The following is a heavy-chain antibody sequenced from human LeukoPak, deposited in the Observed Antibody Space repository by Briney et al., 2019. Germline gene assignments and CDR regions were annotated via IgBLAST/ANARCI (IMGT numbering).Heavy chain of an antibody. CDR1: GGSFSGYY. CDR3: ARATEYYYGSGKAWFDP. D-gene: IGHD3-10*01. V-gene: IGHV4-59*01. J-gene: IGHJ5*02. CDR2: IYYTGST. Sequence: PSETLSLTCAVYGGSFSGYYWSWIRQPPGKRLEWIGYIYYTGSTNYNPSLKSRVSMSVDTSKNQFSLKLSSVTAADTAVYFCARATEYYYGSGKAWFDPWGQGTLVTVSS.